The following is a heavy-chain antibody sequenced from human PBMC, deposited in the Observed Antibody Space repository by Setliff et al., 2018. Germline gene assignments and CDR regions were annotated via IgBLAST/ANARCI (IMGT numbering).Heavy chain of an antibody. V-gene: IGHV3-21*01. CDR3: ARSGGIGNYNWDV. J-gene: IGHJ6*03. CDR2: ISYGSTYI. D-gene: IGHD3-16*01. Sequence: GGSLRLSCAASGFTFSSYCMDWFRQAPGKGLEWVSSISYGSTYIYQSDSVRGRFTISRDDAKKSLYLQMNSLGAEDTAVYYCARSGGIGNYNWDVWGKGTTVTVS. CDR1: GFTFSSYC.